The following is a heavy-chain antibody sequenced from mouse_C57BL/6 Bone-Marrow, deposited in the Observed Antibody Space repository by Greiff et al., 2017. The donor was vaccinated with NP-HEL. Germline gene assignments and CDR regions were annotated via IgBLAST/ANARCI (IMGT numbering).Heavy chain of an antibody. CDR3: ARGAPLRGFAD. CDR2: IHPNSGST. Sequence: QVQLQQPGAELVKPGASVKLSCKASGYTFTSYWMHWVKQRPGQGLAWIGMIHPNSGSTNYNEKFKSKATLTVDKSSSTAYMQLSSLTSEDSAVYYCARGAPLRGFADWGQGTLVTVSA. V-gene: IGHV1-64*01. CDR1: GYTFTSYW. J-gene: IGHJ3*01. D-gene: IGHD1-1*01.